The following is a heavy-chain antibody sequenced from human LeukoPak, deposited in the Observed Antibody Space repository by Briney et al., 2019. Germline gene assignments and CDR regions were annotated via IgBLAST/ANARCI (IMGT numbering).Heavy chain of an antibody. V-gene: IGHV4-59*11. CDR3: ARDQRPHSKYWFDP. D-gene: IGHD4-11*01. CDR2: IYYSGST. CDR1: GGSISSHY. J-gene: IGHJ5*02. Sequence: SETLSLTCTVSGGSISSHYWSWIRQPPGKGLEWIGYIYYSGSTNYNPSLKSRVTISVDTSKNQFSLKLSSVTAADTTVYYCARDQRPHSKYWFDPWGQETLVTVSS.